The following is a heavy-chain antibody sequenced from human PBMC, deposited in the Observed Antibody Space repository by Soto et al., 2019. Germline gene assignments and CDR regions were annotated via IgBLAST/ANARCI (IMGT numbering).Heavy chain of an antibody. Sequence: QVQLVQSGAEVKKPGASVKVSCKASGYTFTSYGISWVRQAPGQGLEWMGWISAYNGNTNYAQKLQGRVTMTTDTSASTAYMELGGLRSDDTAVYYCARDSGTMTVVASLFDYWGQGTLVTVSS. V-gene: IGHV1-18*01. CDR3: ARDSGTMTVVASLFDY. J-gene: IGHJ4*02. D-gene: IGHD3-22*01. CDR2: ISAYNGNT. CDR1: GYTFTSYG.